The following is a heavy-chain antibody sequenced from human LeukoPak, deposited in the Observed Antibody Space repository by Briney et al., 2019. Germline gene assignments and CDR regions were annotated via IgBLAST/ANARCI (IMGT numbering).Heavy chain of an antibody. V-gene: IGHV4-4*07. D-gene: IGHD3-9*01. CDR1: GGSNSSYY. Sequence: SETLSLTCTVSGGSNSSYYWSWIRQPAGKGLEWIGRIYTSGSTNYNPSLKSRVTMSVDTSKNQFSLKLSSVAAADTAVYYCARDWLSNWFDPWGQGTLVTVSS. CDR3: ARDWLSNWFDP. CDR2: IYTSGST. J-gene: IGHJ5*02.